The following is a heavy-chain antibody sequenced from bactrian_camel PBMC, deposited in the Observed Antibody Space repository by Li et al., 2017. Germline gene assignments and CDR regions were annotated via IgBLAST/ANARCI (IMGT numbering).Heavy chain of an antibody. Sequence: QLVESGGGSVQAGGSLRLSCTSSGFTFADSDLGWYRQAAGRECELVSYFGSDGSTWYADSVKGRFTISQDNAQNTVYLQMNSLKSEDTATYYCAKGRPRLGLVAADLDRGQGTQVTVS. V-gene: IGHV3S60*01. D-gene: IGHD7*01. CDR1: GFTFADSD. J-gene: IGHJ4*01. CDR3: AKGRPRLGLVAADLD. CDR2: FGSDGST.